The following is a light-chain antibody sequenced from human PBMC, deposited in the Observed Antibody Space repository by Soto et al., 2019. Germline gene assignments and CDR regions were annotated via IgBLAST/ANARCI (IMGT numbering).Light chain of an antibody. J-gene: IGKJ1*01. Sequence: EIVLTQSPATLSLSPGERATLSCRASQSISSYLAWYQQKPGQAPRLLLYDASNRATGIPARFSGSGSGTDFTLTISSLEPEDFAVYYCQQRPSWTFGQGTKVEI. CDR2: DAS. CDR1: QSISSY. V-gene: IGKV3-11*01. CDR3: QQRPSWT.